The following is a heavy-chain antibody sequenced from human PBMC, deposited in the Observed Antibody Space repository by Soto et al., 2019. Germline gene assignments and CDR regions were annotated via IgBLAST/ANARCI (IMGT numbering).Heavy chain of an antibody. CDR3: ARGVSRDSSGVDY. CDR1: GYTFTSSD. D-gene: IGHD6-25*01. Sequence: QVQLVQSGAEVRKPGASVKVSCKASGYTFTSSDINWVRQATGQGLEWMGWMNPNSGNTGYAQKFRGRVXRTLNXXISTAYMELSSLTSEDTAVYYCARGVSRDSSGVDYWGQGTLVTVSS. CDR2: MNPNSGNT. J-gene: IGHJ4*02. V-gene: IGHV1-8*01.